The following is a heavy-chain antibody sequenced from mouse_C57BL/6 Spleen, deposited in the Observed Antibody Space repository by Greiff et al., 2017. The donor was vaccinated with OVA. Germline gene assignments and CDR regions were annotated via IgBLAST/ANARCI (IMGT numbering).Heavy chain of an antibody. V-gene: IGHV1-80*01. CDR2: IYPGDGDT. D-gene: IGHD3-2*02. CDR3: ARGTAQATSDY. J-gene: IGHJ2*01. CDR1: GYAFRSYW. Sequence: VQLQQSGAELVKPGASVKISCKASGYAFRSYWMNWVKPRPGKGLEWIGQIYPGDGDTNYNGKFKGKATLTADKSSSTAYMQLSSLTSEDSAVYFCARGTAQATSDYWGQGTTLTVSS.